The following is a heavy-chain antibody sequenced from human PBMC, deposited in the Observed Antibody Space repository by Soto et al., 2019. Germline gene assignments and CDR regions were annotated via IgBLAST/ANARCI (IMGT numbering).Heavy chain of an antibody. J-gene: IGHJ4*02. CDR3: ARSGDNYNRLDY. Sequence: GGSLRLSCEGSGFTFSDYYISWIRQAPGKGLEWISYSSNSGTFSRYADSVKGRFSISRDNIKNLLYLQMNSLRAEDTAAYYCARSGDNYNRLDYWGQGTPVTVSS. D-gene: IGHD1-1*01. CDR1: GFTFSDYY. V-gene: IGHV3-11*06. CDR2: SSNSGTFS.